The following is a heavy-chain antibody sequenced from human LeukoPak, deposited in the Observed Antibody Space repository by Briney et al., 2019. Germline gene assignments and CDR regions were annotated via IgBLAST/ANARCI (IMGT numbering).Heavy chain of an antibody. Sequence: GRSLRLSCAASGFTFSSYAMHWVRQAPGKGLEWVAVISYDGSNKYYADSVKGRFTISRDNSKNTLYLQMNSLRAEDTAMYYCARDIYSSGWHYFDYWGQGALVTVSS. CDR1: GFTFSSYA. CDR2: ISYDGSNK. J-gene: IGHJ4*02. CDR3: ARDIYSSGWHYFDY. D-gene: IGHD2-15*01. V-gene: IGHV3-30-3*01.